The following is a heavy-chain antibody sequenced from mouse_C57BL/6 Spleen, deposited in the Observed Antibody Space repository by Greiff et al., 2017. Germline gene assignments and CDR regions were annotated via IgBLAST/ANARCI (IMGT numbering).Heavy chain of an antibody. Sequence: GGGLVQPKGSLNLSCAASGFSFNTYAMNWVRQAPGKGLEWVARIRSKSNNYATYYADSVKDRFTISRDDSESMLYLQMNNLKTEDTAMYYCVRQYGSSLYFDYWGQGTTLTVSS. D-gene: IGHD1-1*01. CDR1: GFSFNTYA. V-gene: IGHV10-1*01. CDR2: IRSKSNNYAT. CDR3: VRQYGSSLYFDY. J-gene: IGHJ2*01.